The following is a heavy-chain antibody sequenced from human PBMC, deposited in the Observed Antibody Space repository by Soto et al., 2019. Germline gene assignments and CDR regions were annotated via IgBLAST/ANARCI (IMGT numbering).Heavy chain of an antibody. D-gene: IGHD2-15*01. J-gene: IGHJ1*01. CDR3: AREGFVVVVAAPTKYFQH. CDR2: INAGNGNT. CDR1: GYTFTSYA. V-gene: IGHV1-3*01. Sequence: ASVKVSCKASGYTFTSYAMHWVRQAPGQRLEWMGWINAGNGNTKYSQKFQGRVTITRDTSASTAYMELSSLRSEDTAVYYCAREGFVVVVAAPTKYFQHRGQGTLVTVSS.